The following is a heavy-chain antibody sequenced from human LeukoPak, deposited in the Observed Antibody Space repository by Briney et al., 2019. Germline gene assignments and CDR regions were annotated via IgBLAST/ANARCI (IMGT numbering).Heavy chain of an antibody. CDR3: ARVRVAVAGVLRYYYYYGMDV. Sequence: PGRSLRLSCAASGFTFSSYAMHWVRQAPGKGLEWVAVISYDGSNKYYADSVKGRFTISRDNSKNTLYLQMNSLRAEDTAVYYCARVRVAVAGVLRYYYYYGMDVWGHGTTVTVSS. CDR1: GFTFSSYA. D-gene: IGHD6-19*01. V-gene: IGHV3-30-3*01. J-gene: IGHJ6*02. CDR2: ISYDGSNK.